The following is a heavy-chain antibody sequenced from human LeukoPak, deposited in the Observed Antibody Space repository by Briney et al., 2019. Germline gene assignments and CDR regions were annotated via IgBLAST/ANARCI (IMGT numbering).Heavy chain of an antibody. J-gene: IGHJ4*02. CDR3: ARDRENYYDSSALDY. CDR1: GYTFTSYD. D-gene: IGHD3-22*01. CDR2: MNRNSGNT. Sequence: ASVKVSCKASGYTFTSYDINWVRQATGQGLEWMGWMNRNSGNTGYAQKFQGRVTMTRNTSISTAYMELSSLRSDDTAVYYCARDRENYYDSSALDYWGQGTLVTVSS. V-gene: IGHV1-8*01.